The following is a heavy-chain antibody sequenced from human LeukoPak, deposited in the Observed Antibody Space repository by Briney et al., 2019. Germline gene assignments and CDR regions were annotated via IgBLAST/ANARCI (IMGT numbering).Heavy chain of an antibody. CDR3: ARDPTMVRGVIVYGMDV. D-gene: IGHD3-10*01. V-gene: IGHV1-2*02. CDR1: GYTFTGYY. Sequence: ASETVSCKASGYTFTGYYMHWVRQAPAQGLEWMGGINPNSGGTNYAQKFQGRVTMTRDTSISTAYMELSRLRSDDTAVYYCARDPTMVRGVIVYGMDVWGQGTTVTVSS. J-gene: IGHJ6*02. CDR2: INPNSGGT.